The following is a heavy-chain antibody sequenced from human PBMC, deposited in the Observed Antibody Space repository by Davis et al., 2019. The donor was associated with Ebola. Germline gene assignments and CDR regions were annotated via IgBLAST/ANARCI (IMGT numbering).Heavy chain of an antibody. J-gene: IGHJ6*02. V-gene: IGHV4-59*01. D-gene: IGHD4-11*01. Sequence: SETLSLTCTVSGGSINNYFWSWIRQPPGKGLEWIGNIHYLGNTNYNPSLKSRVTMSVDTSKNQFSLKLSSGTAADTAVYYCARGNYGDYSVLYYYNMDVWGQGTTVTVSS. CDR2: IHYLGNT. CDR3: ARGNYGDYSVLYYYNMDV. CDR1: GGSINNYF.